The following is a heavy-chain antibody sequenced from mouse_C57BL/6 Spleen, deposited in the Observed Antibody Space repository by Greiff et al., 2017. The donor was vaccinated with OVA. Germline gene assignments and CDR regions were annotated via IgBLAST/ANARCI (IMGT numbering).Heavy chain of an antibody. CDR2: ISSGGEYI. Sequence: EVKLMESGEGLVKPGGSLKLSCAASGFTFSSYAMSWVRQTPEKRLEWVAYISSGGEYIYYADTVKGRFTISRDNARNTLYLQMSSLKSEDTAMYYCTRDTITTVVAPFDDWGQGTTLTVSS. CDR1: GFTFSSYA. CDR3: TRDTITTVVAPFDD. D-gene: IGHD1-1*01. J-gene: IGHJ2*01. V-gene: IGHV5-9-1*02.